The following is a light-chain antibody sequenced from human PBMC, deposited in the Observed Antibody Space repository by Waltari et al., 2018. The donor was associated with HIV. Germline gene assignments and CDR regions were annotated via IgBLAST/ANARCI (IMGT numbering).Light chain of an antibody. CDR3: QQRSNWPTWT. V-gene: IGKV3-11*01. CDR2: DAS. Sequence: EVVLTQSPATLSLSPGERATLSCRASQGVSSYLAWYQQRPGQAPRLLIYDASNRATGIPARFSGSGSGTDFTLTISSLESEDFAVYYCQQRSNWPTWTFGQGTKVEIK. J-gene: IGKJ1*01. CDR1: QGVSSY.